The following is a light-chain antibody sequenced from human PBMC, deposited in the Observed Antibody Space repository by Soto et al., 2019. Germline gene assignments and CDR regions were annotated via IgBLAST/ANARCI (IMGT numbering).Light chain of an antibody. J-gene: IGKJ5*01. V-gene: IGKV1D-12*01. CDR3: QQAKSFPIT. CDR2: EAS. CDR1: QGITNR. Sequence: DIQMTQSPSSVSASVGDRVTITCRASQGITNRLAWYQQKPGKXXKXXIYEASSLQSGVLSRIRVSGSGTDFTLTISSLKPEDCATDYGQQAKSFPITFCQGTRLDNK.